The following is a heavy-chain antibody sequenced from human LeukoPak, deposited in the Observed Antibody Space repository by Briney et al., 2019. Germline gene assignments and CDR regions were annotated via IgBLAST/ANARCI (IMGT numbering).Heavy chain of an antibody. J-gene: IGHJ4*02. Sequence: QSGGSLRLSCAASGFTFSSYEMNWVRQAPGKGLEWVSYISSSGSTIYYADSVKGRFTISRDNAKNSLYLQMNSLRAEDTAVYYCAKDRPLLGYCSSTSCYWTFDYWGQGTLVTVSS. CDR2: ISSSGSTI. V-gene: IGHV3-48*03. CDR1: GFTFSSYE. D-gene: IGHD2-2*01. CDR3: AKDRPLLGYCSSTSCYWTFDY.